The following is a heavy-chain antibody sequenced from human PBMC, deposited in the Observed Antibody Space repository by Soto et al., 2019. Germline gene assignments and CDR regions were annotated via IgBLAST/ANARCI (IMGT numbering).Heavy chain of an antibody. D-gene: IGHD3-3*01. CDR2: ISSSGSTI. CDR1: GFTFSDYY. V-gene: IGHV3-11*01. Sequence: GGSLRLSCAASGFTFSDYYMSWIRQAPGKGLEWVSYISSSGSTIYYADSVKGRFTISRDNAKNSLYLQMNSLRAEDTAVYYCARDALYYDFWSGYSDYWGQGTLVTVSS. CDR3: ARDALYYDFWSGYSDY. J-gene: IGHJ4*02.